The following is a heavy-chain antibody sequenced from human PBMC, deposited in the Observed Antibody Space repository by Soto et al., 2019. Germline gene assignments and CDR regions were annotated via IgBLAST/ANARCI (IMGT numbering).Heavy chain of an antibody. D-gene: IGHD3-16*02. Sequence: SETLSLTCTVSGGSISSGDYYWSWIRQPPGKGLEWIGYIYYSGSTYYNPSLKSRVTISVDTSKNQFSLKLSSVTAADTAVYYCARARALLVHADAFDIWGQGTMVTVSS. CDR2: IYYSGST. CDR1: GGSISSGDYY. V-gene: IGHV4-30-4*01. CDR3: ARARALLVHADAFDI. J-gene: IGHJ3*02.